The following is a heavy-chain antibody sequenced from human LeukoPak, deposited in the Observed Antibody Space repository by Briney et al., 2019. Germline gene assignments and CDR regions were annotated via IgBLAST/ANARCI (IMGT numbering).Heavy chain of an antibody. CDR1: GFTFSSYS. V-gene: IGHV3-21*01. CDR3: ARVAMVRGVPLYYYYMDV. Sequence: GGSLRLSCAASGFTFSSYSMNWVRQAPGKGLEWVSSISSSSSYIYYADSVKGRFTISRDNAKNSLYLQMNSLRAEDTAVYYCARVAMVRGVPLYYYYMDVWGKGTTVTVSS. CDR2: ISSSSSYI. J-gene: IGHJ6*03. D-gene: IGHD3-10*01.